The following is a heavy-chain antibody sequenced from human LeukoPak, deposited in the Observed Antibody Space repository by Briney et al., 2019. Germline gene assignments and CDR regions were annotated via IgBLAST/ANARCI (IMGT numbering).Heavy chain of an antibody. Sequence: GGSLRLSCAASGFTFSDYYMSWIRQAPGKGLEWVSYISSSSSYTNYADSVKGRFTISRDNAKNSLYLQMNSLRAEDTAEYYCARVAVAGTLDPWGQGTLVTVSS. V-gene: IGHV3-11*06. CDR3: ARVAVAGTLDP. J-gene: IGHJ5*02. CDR2: ISSSSSYT. D-gene: IGHD6-19*01. CDR1: GFTFSDYY.